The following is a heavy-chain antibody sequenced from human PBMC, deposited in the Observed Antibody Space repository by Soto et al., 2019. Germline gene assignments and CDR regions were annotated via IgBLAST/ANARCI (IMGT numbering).Heavy chain of an antibody. D-gene: IGHD3-3*01. V-gene: IGHV3-23*01. J-gene: IGHJ6*02. CDR1: GFTFSSYA. CDR3: AKDRRSPIFGVVISYGMDV. CDR2: ISGSGGST. Sequence: HHGGSLRLSCAASGFTFSSYAMSWVRQAPGKGLEWVSAISGSGGSTYYADSVKGRFTISRDNSKNTLYLQMNSLRAEDTAVYYCAKDRRSPIFGVVISYGMDVWGQGTTVTVSS.